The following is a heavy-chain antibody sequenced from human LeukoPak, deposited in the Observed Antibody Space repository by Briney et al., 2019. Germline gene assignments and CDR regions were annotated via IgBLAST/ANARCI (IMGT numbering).Heavy chain of an antibody. CDR1: GFTVSSNY. CDR2: ISYDGSNK. V-gene: IGHV3-30*18. D-gene: IGHD3-22*01. CDR3: AKDRPVYYYDASGCVHSADFDY. J-gene: IGHJ4*02. Sequence: PGGSLSLSRAASGFTVSSNYMSRVRQAPGRGLEWVAVISYDGSNKYYADSVKGGFTISRDNSKNTLYLQMNSMRSEDTAVYYCAKDRPVYYYDASGCVHSADFDYWGQGTLVTVSS.